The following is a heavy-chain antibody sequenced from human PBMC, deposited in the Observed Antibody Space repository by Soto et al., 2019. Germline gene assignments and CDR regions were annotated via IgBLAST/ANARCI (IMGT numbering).Heavy chain of an antibody. CDR2: IYYSGST. Sequence: PSETLSLTCTVSGGSISTGDYYWNWIRQPPRKGLEWIGYIYYSGSTYYNPSLKSRVTISVDTSKNQFSLKLSSVTAADTAVYYCARDLWGYCGTDCYPLDVWGRGNTVTVSS. CDR1: GGSISTGDYY. D-gene: IGHD2-21*02. J-gene: IGHJ6*02. CDR3: ARDLWGYCGTDCYPLDV. V-gene: IGHV4-30-4*01.